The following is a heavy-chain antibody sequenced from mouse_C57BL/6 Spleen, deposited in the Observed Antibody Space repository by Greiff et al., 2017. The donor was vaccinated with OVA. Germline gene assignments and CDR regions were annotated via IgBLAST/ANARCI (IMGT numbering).Heavy chain of an antibody. V-gene: IGHV5-4*01. CDR1: GFTFSSYA. CDR3: ARETAQANYFDY. Sequence: EVHLVESGGGLVKPGGSLKLSCAASGFTFSSYAMSWVRQTPEKRLEWVATISDGGSYTYYPDNVKGRFTISRDNAKNNLYLQMSHLKSEDTAMYYCARETAQANYFDYWGQGTTLTVSS. J-gene: IGHJ2*01. CDR2: ISDGGSYT. D-gene: IGHD3-2*02.